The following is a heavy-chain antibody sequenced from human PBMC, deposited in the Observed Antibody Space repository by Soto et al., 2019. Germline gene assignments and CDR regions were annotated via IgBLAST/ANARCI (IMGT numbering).Heavy chain of an antibody. CDR1: GYTFTSYG. CDR3: ARDYYGSGSYYKFDY. V-gene: IGHV1-18*01. Sequence: GASVKVSCKASGYTFTSYGISGVRQAPGQGLEWMGWISAYNGNTNYAQKLQGRVTMTTDTSTSTAYMELRSLRSDDTAVYYCARDYYGSGSYYKFDYWGQGTLVTVSS. CDR2: ISAYNGNT. J-gene: IGHJ4*02. D-gene: IGHD3-10*01.